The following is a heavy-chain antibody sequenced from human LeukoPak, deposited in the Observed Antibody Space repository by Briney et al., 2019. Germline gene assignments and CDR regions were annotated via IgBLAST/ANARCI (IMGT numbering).Heavy chain of an antibody. V-gene: IGHV4-59*01. CDR2: IYYSGST. J-gene: IGHJ4*02. CDR3: ARDPKGIRNRDGYTSGGYFDY. D-gene: IGHD5-24*01. CDR1: GGSISSYY. Sequence: SETLSLTCTVSGGSISSYYWSWIRQPPGKGLEWIGYIYYSGSTNYNPSLKSRVTISVDTSKNQFSLKLSSVTAADTAVYYCARDPKGIRNRDGYTSGGYFDYWGQGTLVTVSS.